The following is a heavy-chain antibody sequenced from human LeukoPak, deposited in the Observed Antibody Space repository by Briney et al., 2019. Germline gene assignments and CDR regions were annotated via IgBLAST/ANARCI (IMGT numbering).Heavy chain of an antibody. CDR1: VGSMYIYY. V-gene: IGHV4-59*07. J-gene: IGHJ4*02. CDR3: ARGPDYFDY. Sequence: SDTLSLTCTVSVGSMYIYYWRWIRQPPGKGLEWLGYIYYSGSTRYNPSLKGRVTISVDTSKNQFSLKQSSMTAADTVVYYCARGPDYFDYWGQGTLVTVSS. CDR2: IYYSGST.